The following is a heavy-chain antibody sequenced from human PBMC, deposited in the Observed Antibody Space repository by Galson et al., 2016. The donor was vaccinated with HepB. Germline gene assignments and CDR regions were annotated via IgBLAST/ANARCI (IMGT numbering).Heavy chain of an antibody. Sequence: SVKVSCKASGYTFTNYGISWVRQAPGQGLEWMGWISTYHGNTNYAQKLQGRVTMTTDTSTSTAYMELRSLRSDDTAVYYCARDTLTGYYNFDFWGQGTLVTVSS. D-gene: IGHD3-9*01. V-gene: IGHV1-18*01. CDR2: ISTYHGNT. CDR3: ARDTLTGYYNFDF. CDR1: GYTFTNYG. J-gene: IGHJ4*02.